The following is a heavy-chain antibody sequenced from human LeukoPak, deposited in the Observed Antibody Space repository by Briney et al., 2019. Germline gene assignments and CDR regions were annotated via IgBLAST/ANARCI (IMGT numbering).Heavy chain of an antibody. CDR1: GLPFISFR. CDR2: IRSSRSYL. J-gene: IGHJ3*02. D-gene: IGHD2-21*02. CDR3: ARGGIVVVTYAFDI. Sequence: PGGSLKVSWEAFGLPFISFRMNWVRQAPGKGPEWVASIRSSRSYLYYAASVKGRFTISRANAKNSLYLQMNRLRAEDTAVYYCARGGIVVVTYAFDIWGQGTMVTVSS. V-gene: IGHV3-21*01.